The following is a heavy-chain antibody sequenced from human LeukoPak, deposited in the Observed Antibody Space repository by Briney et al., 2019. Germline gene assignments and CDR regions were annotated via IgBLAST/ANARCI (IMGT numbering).Heavy chain of an antibody. CDR3: AVYYYDSSGPSGYYFDY. D-gene: IGHD3-22*01. V-gene: IGHV1-69*05. CDR1: GGTFSSYA. CDR2: IIPIFGTA. J-gene: IGHJ4*02. Sequence: SVKVSCKASGGTFSSYAISWVRQAPGQGLEWMGGIIPIFGTANYAQKFQGRVTITTDESTSTAYMELSSLRSEDTAVYYCAVYYYDSSGPSGYYFDYWGQGTLVTVSS.